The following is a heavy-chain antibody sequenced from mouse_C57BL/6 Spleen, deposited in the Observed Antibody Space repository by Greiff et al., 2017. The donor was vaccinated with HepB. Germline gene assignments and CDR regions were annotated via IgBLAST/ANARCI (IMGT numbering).Heavy chain of an antibody. CDR3: ARGVITNYYAMDY. J-gene: IGHJ4*01. Sequence: EVQGVESGGGLVKPGGSLKLSCAASGFTFSDYGMHWVRQAPEKGLEWVAYISSGSSTIYYADTVKGRFTISRDNAKNTLVLQMTSLRSEDTAMYYCARGVITNYYAMDYWGQGTSVTVSS. CDR2: ISSGSSTI. CDR1: GFTFSDYG. D-gene: IGHD2-4*01. V-gene: IGHV5-17*01.